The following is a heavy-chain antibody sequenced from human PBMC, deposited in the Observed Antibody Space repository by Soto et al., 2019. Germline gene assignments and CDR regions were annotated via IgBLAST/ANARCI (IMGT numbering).Heavy chain of an antibody. V-gene: IGHV1-69*13. Sequence: GASVKVSCKASGGTFSSYAISWVRQAPGQGLEWMGGIIPIFGTANYAQKFQGRVTITADESTSTAYMELSSVTAADTAVYYCARDLIVAGTSSPHYNWFDPWGQGTLVTVSS. CDR3: ARDLIVAGTSSPHYNWFDP. CDR2: IIPIFGTA. J-gene: IGHJ5*02. D-gene: IGHD5-12*01. CDR1: GGTFSSYA.